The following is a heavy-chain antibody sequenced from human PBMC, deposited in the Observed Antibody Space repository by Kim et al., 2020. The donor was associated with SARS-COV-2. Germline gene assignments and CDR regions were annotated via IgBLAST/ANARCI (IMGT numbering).Heavy chain of an antibody. V-gene: IGHV4-39*01. CDR2: IYYSGST. J-gene: IGHJ3*02. CDR1: GGSISSSSYY. Sequence: SETLSLTCTVSGGSISSSSYYWGWIRQPPGKGLEWIGSIYYSGSTYYNPSLKSRVTISVDTSKNQFSLKLSSVTAADTAVYYCARQISGGAFDIWGQGTMVTVSS. D-gene: IGHD3-16*01. CDR3: ARQISGGAFDI.